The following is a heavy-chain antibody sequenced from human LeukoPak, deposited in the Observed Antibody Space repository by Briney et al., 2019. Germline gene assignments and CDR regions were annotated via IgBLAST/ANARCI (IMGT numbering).Heavy chain of an antibody. Sequence: SETLSLTCTVSGGSISSSSYYWGWIHQPPGKGLEWIGSIYYSGSTYYNPSLKSRVTISVDTSKNQFSLKLSSVTAADAAVYYCQGNIPAFDIWGQGTMVTVSS. D-gene: IGHD2/OR15-2a*01. J-gene: IGHJ3*02. CDR2: IYYSGST. CDR1: GGSISSSSYY. V-gene: IGHV4-39*01. CDR3: QGNIPAFDI.